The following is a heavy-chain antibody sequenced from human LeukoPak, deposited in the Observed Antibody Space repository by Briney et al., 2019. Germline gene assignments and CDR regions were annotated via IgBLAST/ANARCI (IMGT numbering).Heavy chain of an antibody. CDR3: ARGLRRGHTRVYAFDI. CDR2: MNPNSGNT. J-gene: IGHJ3*02. Sequence: GASVKVSCKASGYTFTSYDINWVRQATGQGLEWMGWMNPNSGNTGYAQKFQGRVTMTRNTSISTAYMELSSLRSEDTAVYYCARGLRRGHTRVYAFDIWGQGTMVTVSS. V-gene: IGHV1-8*01. CDR1: GYTFTSYD. D-gene: IGHD3-3*01.